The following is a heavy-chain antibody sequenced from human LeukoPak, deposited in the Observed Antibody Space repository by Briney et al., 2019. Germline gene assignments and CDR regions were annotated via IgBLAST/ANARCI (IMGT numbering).Heavy chain of an antibody. J-gene: IGHJ5*02. Sequence: SETLSLTCTVSGGSISSGSYYWSWIRQPAGKGLEWIGRIYTSGSTNYNPSLKSRVTISVDTSKNQFSLKLSSVTAADTAVYYCARVVAARGFDPWGQGTLVTLSS. V-gene: IGHV4-61*02. CDR2: IYTSGST. CDR1: GGSISSGSYY. D-gene: IGHD5-12*01. CDR3: ARVVAARGFDP.